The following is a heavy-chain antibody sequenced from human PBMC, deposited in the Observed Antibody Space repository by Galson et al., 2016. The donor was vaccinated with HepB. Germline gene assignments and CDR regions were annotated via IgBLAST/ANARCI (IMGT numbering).Heavy chain of an antibody. CDR3: ARDPILEYDDDAFEI. Sequence: SVQVSCKASGYLFTDYFIHWVRQAPGQGLEWMGIINPSGGSTTSAHQGEYSFTITSDTAFNTVYMALSSLGSEDTALYYRARDPILEYDDDAFEIWGQGTMVTVSS. V-gene: IGHV1-46*04. CDR1: GYLFTDYF. CDR2: INPSGGST. D-gene: IGHD3-3*01. J-gene: IGHJ3*02.